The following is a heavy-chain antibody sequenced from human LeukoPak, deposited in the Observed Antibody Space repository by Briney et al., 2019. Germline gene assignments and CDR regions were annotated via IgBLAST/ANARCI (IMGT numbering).Heavy chain of an antibody. J-gene: IGHJ4*02. CDR3: ARWGDGYKAPFDY. V-gene: IGHV4-39*07. CDR2: IYYSGST. Sequence: PSETLSLTCTVSGGSIGSSSYYWGWIRQPPGKGLEWIGSIYYSGSTYYNPSLKSRVTISVDTSKNQFSLKLSSVTAADTAVYYCARWGDGYKAPFDYWGQGPWSPSPQ. D-gene: IGHD5-24*01. CDR1: GGSIGSSSYY.